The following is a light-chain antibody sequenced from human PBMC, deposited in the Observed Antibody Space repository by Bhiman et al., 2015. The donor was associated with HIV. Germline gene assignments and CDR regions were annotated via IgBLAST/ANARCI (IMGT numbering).Light chain of an antibody. CDR3: GTWDSSLSAEV. CDR2: GNT. J-gene: IGLJ3*02. CDR1: SSNIGAGYD. Sequence: QSVLTQPPSVSGAPGQRVTISCSGSSSNIGAGYDVHWYQQFPGTAPQVLIYGNTNRPSGIPDRFSGSKSGTSATLGITGLQTGDEADYYCGTWDSSLSAEVFGGGTKLTVL. V-gene: IGLV1-50*01.